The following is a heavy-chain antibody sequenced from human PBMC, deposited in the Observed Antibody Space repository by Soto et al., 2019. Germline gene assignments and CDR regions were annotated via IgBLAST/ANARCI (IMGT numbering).Heavy chain of an antibody. CDR3: ARGVAVAATWVYNYYGMDV. Sequence: PETLSPTCAVYGGSFSGYYWGWNRQPPGRGMEWNGAINNSGSNNYNTSLKRRVTISVDTSKNQFSLKLCSVTAADTAVYYCARGVAVAATWVYNYYGMDVWGQGTTVTVSS. V-gene: IGHV4-34*01. CDR2: INNSGSN. J-gene: IGHJ6*02. D-gene: IGHD6-19*01. CDR1: GGSFSGYY.